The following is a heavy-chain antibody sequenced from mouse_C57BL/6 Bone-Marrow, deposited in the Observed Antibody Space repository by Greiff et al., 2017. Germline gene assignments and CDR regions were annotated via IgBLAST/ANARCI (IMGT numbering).Heavy chain of an antibody. V-gene: IGHV1-4*01. D-gene: IGHD1-1*01. CDR3: ARKDYYGSRGWFAY. Sequence: QVQLKESGAELARPGASVKMSCKASGYTFTSYTMHWVKQRPGQGLEWIGYINPSSGYTKYNQKFKDKATLTADKSSSTAYMQLSSLTSEDSAVYYCARKDYYGSRGWFAYWGQGTLVTVSA. J-gene: IGHJ3*01. CDR1: GYTFTSYT. CDR2: INPSSGYT.